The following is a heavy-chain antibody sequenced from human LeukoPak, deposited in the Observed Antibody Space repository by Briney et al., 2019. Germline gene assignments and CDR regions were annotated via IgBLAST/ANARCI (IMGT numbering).Heavy chain of an antibody. CDR2: IDPTDSYI. Sequence: GESLRISCKGSGYNFTSFWINWVRQMPSKGLEWMARIDPTDSYINYSPSFRGHITISADKSITTAYLQWSSLKASDTAIHYCARHAYGDYEDYWGQGTLVTVSS. V-gene: IGHV5-10-1*01. J-gene: IGHJ4*02. CDR1: GYNFTSFW. D-gene: IGHD4-17*01. CDR3: ARHAYGDYEDY.